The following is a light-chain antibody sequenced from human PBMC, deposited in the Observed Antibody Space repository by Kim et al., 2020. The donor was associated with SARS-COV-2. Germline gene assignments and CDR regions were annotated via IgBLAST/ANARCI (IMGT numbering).Light chain of an antibody. CDR3: QTWDTSTLYV. V-gene: IGLV3-1*01. J-gene: IGLJ1*01. CDR1: KLGDKY. CDR2: QDN. Sequence: VSPGQTATVTCSGDKLGDKYASWYQQKPGQSPVLVIYQDNKRPSGIPERVSGSTSGNTATLTISGTQAMDEADYYCQTWDTSTLYVFGSGTKVTVL.